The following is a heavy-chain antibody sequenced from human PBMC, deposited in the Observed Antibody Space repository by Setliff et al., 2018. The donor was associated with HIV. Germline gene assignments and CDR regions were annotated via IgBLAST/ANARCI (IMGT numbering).Heavy chain of an antibody. D-gene: IGHD3-22*01. CDR3: ARHYHDSTGYYRPPFDF. Sequence: ASVKVSCKVSGYTLTELSMHWVRQAPGKGLEWMGGFDPEDGETIYAQKFQGRVTMTEDTSTGTAYMELSSLRSEDTAVYYCARHYHDSTGYYRPPFDFWGQGTLVTVSS. CDR1: GYTLTELS. V-gene: IGHV1-24*01. CDR2: FDPEDGET. J-gene: IGHJ5*01.